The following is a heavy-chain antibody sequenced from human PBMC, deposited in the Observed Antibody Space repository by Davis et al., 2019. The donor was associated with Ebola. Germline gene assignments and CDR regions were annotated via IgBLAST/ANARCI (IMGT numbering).Heavy chain of an antibody. CDR1: GFIFKSYG. D-gene: IGHD3-3*01. V-gene: IGHV3-30*02. Sequence: GESLKISCAASGFIFKSYGMHWVRQAPGKGLEWVSFIRYDGSNKYYADSVKGRITISRDNSKNTLYLQMNNLRVEDTAVYYCAKGSVTIFGVAPDYYGMDVWGKGTTVTVSS. CDR3: AKGSVTIFGVAPDYYGMDV. J-gene: IGHJ6*04. CDR2: IRYDGSNK.